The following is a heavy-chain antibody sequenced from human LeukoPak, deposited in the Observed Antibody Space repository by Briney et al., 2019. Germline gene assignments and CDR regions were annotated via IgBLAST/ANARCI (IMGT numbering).Heavy chain of an antibody. CDR2: IYYSGST. CDR3: ARDHYYGSDLNWFDP. V-gene: IGHV4-30-4*01. Sequence: SQTLSLTCTVSGSSISSGDYCWSWIRQPPGKGLEWIGYIYYSGSTYYNPSLNSRATISVDTSKNQFSLKLSSVTAADTAVYYCARDHYYGSDLNWFDPWGQGTLVTVSS. D-gene: IGHD3-10*01. CDR1: GSSISSGDYC. J-gene: IGHJ5*02.